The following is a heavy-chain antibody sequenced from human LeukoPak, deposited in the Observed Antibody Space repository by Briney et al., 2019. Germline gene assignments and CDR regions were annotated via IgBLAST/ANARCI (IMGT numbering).Heavy chain of an antibody. CDR1: GVSISSTSYY. J-gene: IGHJ5*02. CDR3: ARDQPSTPSKAATNWFDP. V-gene: IGHV4-39*07. D-gene: IGHD2-15*01. Sequence: AETLSLTCTVSGVSISSTSYYWGWLRQPPGKGLEWIGIIYYSWSTYYNRSPKSRVTISVDTSKNQFSLKLSSVTAADTAVYYCARDQPSTPSKAATNWFDPWGQGTLVTVSS. CDR2: IYYSWST.